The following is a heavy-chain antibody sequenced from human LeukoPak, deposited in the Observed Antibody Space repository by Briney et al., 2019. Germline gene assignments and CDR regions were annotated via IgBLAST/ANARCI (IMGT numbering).Heavy chain of an antibody. CDR2: IIPIFGTA. CDR3: ARELVIVAGAYYFDY. D-gene: IGHD3-9*01. CDR1: GGTFSSYA. Sequence: ASVKVSCKASGGTFSSYAISWVRQAPGQGLEWMGGIIPIFGTANYAQKFQGRVTITADESTSTAYMELSSLRSEDTAVYYCARELVIVAGAYYFDYWGQGTLVTDSS. V-gene: IGHV1-69*13. J-gene: IGHJ4*02.